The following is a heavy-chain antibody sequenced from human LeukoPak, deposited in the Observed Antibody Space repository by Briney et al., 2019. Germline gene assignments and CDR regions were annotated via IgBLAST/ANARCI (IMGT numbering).Heavy chain of an antibody. V-gene: IGHV3-23*01. CDR3: AKDHDNTDYYYYFDS. CDR1: GFRFGAYA. D-gene: IGHD2-21*02. J-gene: IGHJ4*02. CDR2: ISETGRTT. Sequence: PGGSLRLSCAASGFRFGAYAMSWVRLAPGKGLEWVSGISETGRTTSYTDSVKGRLTISRDNSKNTLHLQMNRLRAEDTALYYCAKDHDNTDYYYYFDSWGQGTLVTVSS.